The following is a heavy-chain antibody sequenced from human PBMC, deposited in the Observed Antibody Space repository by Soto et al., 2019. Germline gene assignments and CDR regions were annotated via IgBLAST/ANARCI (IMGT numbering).Heavy chain of an antibody. V-gene: IGHV4-39*01. D-gene: IGHD3-10*01. Sequence: QLQLQESGPGLVKPSETLSLTCTVSGGSISSSSYYWGWIRQPPGKGLEWIGSMYYSGSTHYNPSLKSRGTISVDTSTDPFSLRVSSVTAADTAVYYGARHYGQEAFDYWGQGTLVTVSS. J-gene: IGHJ4*02. CDR3: ARHYGQEAFDY. CDR1: GGSISSSSYY. CDR2: MYYSGST.